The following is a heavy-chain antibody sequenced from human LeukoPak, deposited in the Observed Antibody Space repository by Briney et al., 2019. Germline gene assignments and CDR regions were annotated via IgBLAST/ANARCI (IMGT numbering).Heavy chain of an antibody. CDR3: ARRLTQYDCFDP. CDR2: TYYRSTWFN. Sequence: SQTLSLTCAVSGDSVSSNSVTWNWIRQSPSRGLEWLGRTYYRSTWFNDYAVSVRGRITVNPDTSKNQFSLHLNSVTPEDTAVYYCARRLTQYDCFDPWGQGILVTVSS. V-gene: IGHV6-1*01. CDR1: GDSVSSNSVT. J-gene: IGHJ5*02. D-gene: IGHD2-2*01.